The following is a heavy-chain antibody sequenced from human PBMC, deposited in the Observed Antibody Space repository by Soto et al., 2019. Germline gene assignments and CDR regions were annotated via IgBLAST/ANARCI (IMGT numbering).Heavy chain of an antibody. CDR2: IIPIFGTA. Sequence: QVQLVQSGAEVKKPGSSVKVSCKASGGTFSSYAISWVRQAPGQGLEWMGGIIPIFGTANYAQKFQGRVTITADESTSTAYMELSSLRSEDTAVYYCARGGVFWSGYYGLDWFDPWGQRTLVTVSS. J-gene: IGHJ5*02. CDR3: ARGGVFWSGYYGLDWFDP. CDR1: GGTFSSYA. D-gene: IGHD3-3*01. V-gene: IGHV1-69*01.